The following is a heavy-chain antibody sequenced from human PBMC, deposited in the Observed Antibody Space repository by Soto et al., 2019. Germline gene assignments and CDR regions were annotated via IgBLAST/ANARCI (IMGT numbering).Heavy chain of an antibody. CDR3: AREGGSYIFSGYYYYYGMDV. CDR1: GFTFSSYA. Sequence: PGGSLRLSCAASGFTFSSYAMHWVRQAPGKGLEWVAVISYDGSNKYYADSVKGRFTISRDNSKNTLYLQMNSLRAEDTAVYYCAREGGSYIFSGYYYYYGMDVWGQGTTVTVSS. V-gene: IGHV3-30-3*01. D-gene: IGHD1-26*01. CDR2: ISYDGSNK. J-gene: IGHJ6*02.